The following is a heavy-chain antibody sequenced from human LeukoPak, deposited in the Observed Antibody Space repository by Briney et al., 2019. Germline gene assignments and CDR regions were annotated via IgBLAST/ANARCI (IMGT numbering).Heavy chain of an antibody. CDR2: LSGSGGRT. D-gene: IGHD3-9*01. V-gene: IGHV3-23*01. CDR1: GFTFSNYG. Sequence: GGSLRLSCAASGFTFSNYGMSWVRQAPGKGLEWVSFLSGSGGRTSYADSVKGRFTISRDNSKNTLYLQMNSLRAEDTAVYYCAKDGKRYFDWLLYGCYFDYWGQGTLVTVSS. CDR3: AKDGKRYFDWLLYGCYFDY. J-gene: IGHJ4*02.